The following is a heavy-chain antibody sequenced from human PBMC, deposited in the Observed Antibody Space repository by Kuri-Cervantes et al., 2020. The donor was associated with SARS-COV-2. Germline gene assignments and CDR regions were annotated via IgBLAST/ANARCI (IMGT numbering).Heavy chain of an antibody. CDR3: ARDYRGWELFDY. V-gene: IGHV3-48*04. CDR2: ISSGSGSK. CDR1: TFTFSRCS. Sequence: GGSLRLPGVASTFTFSRCSMIRVRQAPGQGLEWSSCISSGSGSKYHAGSVKGRFTIYRDNAKNSLYLQMNSLRAEDTAVYYCARDYRGWELFDYWGQGTLVTVSS. D-gene: IGHD1-26*01. J-gene: IGHJ4*02.